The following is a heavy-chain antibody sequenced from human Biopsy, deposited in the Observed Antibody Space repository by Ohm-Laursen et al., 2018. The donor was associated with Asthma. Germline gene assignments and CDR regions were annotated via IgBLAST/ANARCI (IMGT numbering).Heavy chain of an antibody. J-gene: IGHJ2*01. CDR1: GDAMSTSGSY. CDR3: ARAVSRSSYWYFDL. V-gene: IGHV4-39*02. Sequence: SETLSLTCIVSGDAMSTSGSYWGWIRQSPGKGLEGIGSINYSGRTYYNPSLESRVTISADTSKNHFSLKVTSVTAADTAVYYCARAVSRSSYWYFDLWGRGDLVTVSS. D-gene: IGHD6-6*01. CDR2: INYSGRT.